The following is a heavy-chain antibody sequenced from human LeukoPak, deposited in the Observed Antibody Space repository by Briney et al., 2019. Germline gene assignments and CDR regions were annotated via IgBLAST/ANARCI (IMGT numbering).Heavy chain of an antibody. J-gene: IGHJ4*02. CDR3: ARDYADYVGYFFFDY. D-gene: IGHD4-17*01. Sequence: GRSLRLACAAAGFTFNNYAMNWVRQAPGNGLEWVSSISGGGETTYYADSAKGRFTISRDNSQNTLYLQMNSLRAEDTAVYYCARDYADYVGYFFFDYWGQGTLVTVSS. V-gene: IGHV3-23*01. CDR2: ISGGGETT. CDR1: GFTFNNYA.